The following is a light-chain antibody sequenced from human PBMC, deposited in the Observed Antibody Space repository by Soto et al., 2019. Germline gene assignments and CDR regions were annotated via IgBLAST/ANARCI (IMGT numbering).Light chain of an antibody. Sequence: DIQMTQSPSSLSASLGDRVTVTCRASHSIDNYLNWYHQKPGKAPELLIYAASNLQSGVPSRFSGSGSGTDFTLTISSLQPEDFATYYCQHTYTFPWTFGQGTKVEIK. CDR3: QHTYTFPWT. J-gene: IGKJ1*01. CDR1: HSIDNY. CDR2: AAS. V-gene: IGKV1-39*01.